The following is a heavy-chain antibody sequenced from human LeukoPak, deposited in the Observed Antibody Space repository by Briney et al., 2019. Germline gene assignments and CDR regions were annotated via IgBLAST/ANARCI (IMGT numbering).Heavy chain of an antibody. D-gene: IGHD3-10*01. J-gene: IGHJ4*02. V-gene: IGHV3-48*03. CDR3: ARDAYYYGSGSDLDY. CDR2: ISSSGSTI. Sequence: GGSLRLSCAASGFTFSSYEMNWVRQAPGKGLEWVSYISSSGSTIYYADSVKGRFTISRDNAKNSLYLQMNSLRAEDTAVYYCARDAYYYGSGSDLDYWGQGTLATVSS. CDR1: GFTFSSYE.